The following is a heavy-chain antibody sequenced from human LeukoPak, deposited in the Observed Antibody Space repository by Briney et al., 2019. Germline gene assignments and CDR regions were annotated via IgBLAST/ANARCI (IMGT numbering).Heavy chain of an antibody. CDR2: MFHSGST. Sequence: TPSETLSLTCTVSGGSISSSSYYWGWIRQPPGKGLEWIASMFHSGSTYYNPSLKSRVTTSADTSKNEFSLKLSSVTAADTAVYYCARAGTNLGDYDYWGQGTLVTVSS. CDR1: GGSISSSSYY. J-gene: IGHJ4*02. V-gene: IGHV4-39*07. CDR3: ARAGTNLGDYDY. D-gene: IGHD4-17*01.